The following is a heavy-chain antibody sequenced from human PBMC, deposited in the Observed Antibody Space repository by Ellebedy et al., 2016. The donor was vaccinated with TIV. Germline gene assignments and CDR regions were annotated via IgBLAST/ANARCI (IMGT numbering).Heavy chain of an antibody. D-gene: IGHD2-2*01. Sequence: GESLKISXAASGFTFSSYAMNWVRQAPGKGLGWVSAISGSGGSTYYADSVKGRFTISRDNSKNTLYLQMNSLRAEDTAVYYCAKDLGGRAVVPAARGMDVWGKGNTVTVSS. V-gene: IGHV3-23*01. CDR3: AKDLGGRAVVPAARGMDV. CDR2: ISGSGGST. CDR1: GFTFSSYA. J-gene: IGHJ6*04.